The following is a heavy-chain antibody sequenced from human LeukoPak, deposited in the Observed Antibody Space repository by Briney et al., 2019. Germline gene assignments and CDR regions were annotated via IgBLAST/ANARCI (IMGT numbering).Heavy chain of an antibody. Sequence: GGSLRLSCAASGFTFSSYGMHWVRQAPGKGLEWVAVIWYDGSNKYYADSVKGRFTISRDNSKNTLYLQMNSLRAEDTAVYYCARDLYLSTPYLRLGELSLVRDYWGQGTLVTVSS. V-gene: IGHV3-33*01. J-gene: IGHJ4*02. CDR1: GFTFSSYG. D-gene: IGHD3-16*02. CDR3: ARDLYLSTPYLRLGELSLVRDY. CDR2: IWYDGSNK.